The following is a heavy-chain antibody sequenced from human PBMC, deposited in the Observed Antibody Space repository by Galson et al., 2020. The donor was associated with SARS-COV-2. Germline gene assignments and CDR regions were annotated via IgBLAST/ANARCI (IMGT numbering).Heavy chain of an antibody. CDR3: ARLKYYDYVWGSYRYSHFDY. V-gene: IGHV4-34*01. CDR1: GGSFSGYY. CDR2: INHSGST. J-gene: IGHJ4*02. D-gene: IGHD3-16*02. Sequence: SETLSLTCAVYGGSFSGYYWSWIRQPPGKGLEWIGEINHSGSTNYNPSLKSRVTISVDTSKNQFSLKLSSVTAADTAVYYCARLKYYDYVWGSYRYSHFDYWGQGTLVTVSS.